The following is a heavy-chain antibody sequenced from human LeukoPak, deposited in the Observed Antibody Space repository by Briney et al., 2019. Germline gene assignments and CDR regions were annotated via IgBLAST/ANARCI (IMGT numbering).Heavy chain of an antibody. CDR1: GFXXXSYS. D-gene: IGHD6-19*01. CDR3: ARAVGDLAVSGREDY. CDR2: ISSSSGYI. Sequence: LXLXXXXSGFXXXSYSMNWVRQAPGKGLEWVSSISSSSGYIYYADSLKGRFTISRDNAKNSLYLQMNSLRAEDTAVYYCARAVGDLAVSGREDYWGQGTLVTVSS. V-gene: IGHV3-21*01. J-gene: IGHJ4*02.